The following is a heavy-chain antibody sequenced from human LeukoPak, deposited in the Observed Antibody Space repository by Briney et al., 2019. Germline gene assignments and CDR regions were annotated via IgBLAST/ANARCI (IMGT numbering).Heavy chain of an antibody. CDR1: GLSISSGRF. V-gene: IGHV4-38-2*02. J-gene: IGHJ4*02. CDR2: VYESGTP. Sequence: SEALSLTCSVSGLSISSGRFWVWIRQPPGKGLEWLATVYESGTPFYNPSLKSRLTISVDSPRNQFTLRLTSLTAADTAVYYCARGRGYGDYGDYWGQGSLVTVSS. CDR3: ARGRGYGDYGDY. D-gene: IGHD4-17*01.